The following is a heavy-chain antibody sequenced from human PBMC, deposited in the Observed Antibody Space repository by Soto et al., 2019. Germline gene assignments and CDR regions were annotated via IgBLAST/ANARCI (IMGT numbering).Heavy chain of an antibody. CDR3: AGHRFNCFVVTVYYYFAY. CDR2: ISGHNGNT. V-gene: IGHV1-18*04. J-gene: IGHJ4*02. CDR1: GYTFTSYG. Sequence: GASVKVSCKATGYTFTSYGLSCVRQAPGQGPEWMGWISGHNGNTNPAQCLQGRVSMTPDTCGNTAYMELRSLRSDDTAVYYCAGHRFNCFVVTVYYYFAYCGQGTLVTVS. D-gene: IGHD3-9*01.